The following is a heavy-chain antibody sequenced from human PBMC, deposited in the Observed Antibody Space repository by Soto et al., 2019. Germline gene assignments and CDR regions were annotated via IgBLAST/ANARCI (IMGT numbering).Heavy chain of an antibody. CDR1: GFTFSSYS. V-gene: IGHV3-21*01. CDR2: ISSSSSFI. J-gene: IGHJ4*02. CDR3: ARVIGGDPYYFDY. D-gene: IGHD3-10*01. Sequence: EVQLVESGGGLVKPGGSLRLSCAASGFTFSSYSMNWVRQAPGKGLEWVSSISSSSSFIYYADSVKGRFTISRDNAKNSLYRQMNSLRAEDTAVYYCARVIGGDPYYFDYWGQGTLVTVSS.